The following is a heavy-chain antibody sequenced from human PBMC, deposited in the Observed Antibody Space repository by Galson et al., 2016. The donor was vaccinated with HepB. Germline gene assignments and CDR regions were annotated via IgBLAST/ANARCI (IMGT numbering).Heavy chain of an antibody. V-gene: IGHV1-18*01. CDR2: ISAYTGNT. CDR1: GYTFVNYG. D-gene: IGHD3-3*01. J-gene: IGHJ5*02. Sequence: SVKVSCKASGYTFVNYGISWVRQAPGQGLEWIGWISAYTGNTDYAQNLQGRVTLSTDTSASTAYMLLTSPRSDDTAVYYCARDFLDTVFGVISAPDSWGQGTLVTVTS. CDR3: ARDFLDTVFGVISAPDS.